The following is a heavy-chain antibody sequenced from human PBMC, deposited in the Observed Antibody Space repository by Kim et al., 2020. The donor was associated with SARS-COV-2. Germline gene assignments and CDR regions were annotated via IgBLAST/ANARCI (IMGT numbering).Heavy chain of an antibody. D-gene: IGHD1-20*01. V-gene: IGHV4-59*01. Sequence: SETLSLTCAVSAGSLTNYYWNWIRQPPGKGLEWIGYIYYSGTTNYNPSLKRRVTISVDTSKNQFSLRLNSVTAADTAIYYCARESVGGCYGNNCQNWFDPWGQGTLVTVSS. CDR2: IYYSGTT. J-gene: IGHJ5*02. CDR3: ARESVGGCYGNNCQNWFDP. CDR1: AGSLTNYY.